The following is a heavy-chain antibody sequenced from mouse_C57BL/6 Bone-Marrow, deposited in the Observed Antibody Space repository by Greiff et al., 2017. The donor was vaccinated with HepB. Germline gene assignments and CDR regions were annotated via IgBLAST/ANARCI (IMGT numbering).Heavy chain of an antibody. CDR2: IYPGDGDT. Sequence: QVQLQQSGPELVKPGASVKISCKASGYAFSSSWMNWVKQRPGKGLEWIGRIYPGDGDTNYNGKFKGKATLTADKSSSTAYMQLSSLTSEDSAVYFCARSITTVVEGDYWGQGTTLTVSS. J-gene: IGHJ2*01. CDR3: ARSITTVVEGDY. V-gene: IGHV1-82*01. CDR1: GYAFSSSW. D-gene: IGHD1-1*01.